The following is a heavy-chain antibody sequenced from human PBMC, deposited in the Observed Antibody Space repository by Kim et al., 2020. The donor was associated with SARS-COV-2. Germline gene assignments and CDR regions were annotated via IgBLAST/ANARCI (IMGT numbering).Heavy chain of an antibody. Sequence: LKSRVTISVDKSKNRFSLKLSSVTAADTAVYYCAMYYYGSGSPPGYYGMDVWGQGTTVTVSS. D-gene: IGHD3-10*01. CDR3: AMYYYGSGSPPGYYGMDV. J-gene: IGHJ6*02. V-gene: IGHV4-4*02.